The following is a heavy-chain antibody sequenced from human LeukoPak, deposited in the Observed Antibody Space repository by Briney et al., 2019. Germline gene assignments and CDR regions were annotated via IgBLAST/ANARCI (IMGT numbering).Heavy chain of an antibody. CDR3: AREGSPSY. V-gene: IGHV4-59*01. J-gene: IGHJ4*02. CDR2: IFYSGRT. D-gene: IGHD3-10*01. Sequence: SETLSLTCTVSGGSISPYYWSWIRHPPGKGLEWIGYIFYSGRTNYNPSLESRVTISVDTSKNQFSLILSSVTAADTAVYYCAREGSPSYWGQGTLVTVSS. CDR1: GGSISPYY.